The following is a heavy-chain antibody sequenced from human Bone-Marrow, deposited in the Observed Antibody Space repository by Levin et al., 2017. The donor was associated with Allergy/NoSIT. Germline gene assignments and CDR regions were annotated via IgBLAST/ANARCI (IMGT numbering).Heavy chain of an antibody. CDR1: GFRFSDYA. Sequence: GGSLRLSCAASGFRFSDYAMTWVRLAPGKGLEWVSIISVSGGSKYYADSVRGRFTISRDTPRNMVYLQMNNLRGDDTAVYYCAKERERYCSGGSCSYGLDVWGQGTTVTVSS. J-gene: IGHJ6*02. CDR2: ISVSGGSK. D-gene: IGHD2-15*01. CDR3: AKERERYCSGGSCSYGLDV. V-gene: IGHV3-23*01.